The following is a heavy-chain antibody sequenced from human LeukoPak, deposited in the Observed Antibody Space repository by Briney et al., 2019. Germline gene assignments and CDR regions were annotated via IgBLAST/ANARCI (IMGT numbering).Heavy chain of an antibody. CDR3: ARDSSGYYGFFDY. CDR2: IYDSGNT. V-gene: IGHV4-59*01. J-gene: IGHJ4*02. D-gene: IGHD3-22*01. CDR1: GGSISSYY. Sequence: SETLSLTCTVSGGSISSYYWSWIRQPPGKGLEWTGNIYDSGNTKYNPSLKSRVTISVDTSKNQFSLKLTSVTAADTAVYYCARDSSGYYGFFDYWGQGTLVTVSS.